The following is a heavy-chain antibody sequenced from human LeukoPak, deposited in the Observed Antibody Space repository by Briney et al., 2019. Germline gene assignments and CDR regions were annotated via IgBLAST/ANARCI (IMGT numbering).Heavy chain of an antibody. CDR1: GFTFSSYG. V-gene: IGHV3-30*02. D-gene: IGHD3-10*02. J-gene: IGHJ6*04. CDR2: IRYDGSRK. CDR3: AELGITMIGGV. Sequence: GGSLRLSCAASGFTFSSYGMHWVRQAPGKGLEWVAFIRYDGSRKYYADSVRGRFTISRDNAKNSLYLQMNSLRAEDTAVYYCAELGITMIGGVWGKGTTVTISS.